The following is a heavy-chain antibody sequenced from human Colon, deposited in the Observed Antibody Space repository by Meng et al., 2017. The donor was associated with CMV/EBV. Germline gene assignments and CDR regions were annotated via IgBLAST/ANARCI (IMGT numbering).Heavy chain of an antibody. CDR2: IYYTGND. V-gene: IGHV4-39*07. D-gene: IGHD5-24*01. CDR1: GHPGCCRSYY. J-gene: IGHJ2*01. Sequence: EPALDLGLPYESLSLTCTVSGHPGCCRSYYCGWIRQPPGKGLDWFASIYYTGNDYHNPSLKSRVTISIDTSNNPFSLRLTSVTAADTAVYYCARMALHWYFDLWGRGTRVTVSS. CDR3: ARMALHWYFDL.